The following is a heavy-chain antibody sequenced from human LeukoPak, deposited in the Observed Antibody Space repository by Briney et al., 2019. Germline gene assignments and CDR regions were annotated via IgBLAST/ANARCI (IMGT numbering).Heavy chain of an antibody. Sequence: PGGSLRLSCAASGFTFSSYAMHWVRQAPGKGLEWVAVISYDGSNKYYADSVKGRFTISRDNSKNTLYLQMNSLRAEDTAVYYCARDYSSVGYYYYYGMDVWGQGTTVTVSS. CDR2: ISYDGSNK. J-gene: IGHJ6*02. V-gene: IGHV3-30-3*01. CDR1: GFTFSSYA. CDR3: ARDYSSVGYYYYYGMDV. D-gene: IGHD6-19*01.